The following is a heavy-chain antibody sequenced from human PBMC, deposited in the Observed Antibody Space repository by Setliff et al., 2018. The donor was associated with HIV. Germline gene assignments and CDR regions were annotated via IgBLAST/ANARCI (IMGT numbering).Heavy chain of an antibody. D-gene: IGHD3-10*01. CDR3: ARGGIGDYYYYYMDV. CDR1: GGSISSHY. Sequence: KPSETLSLTCTVSGGSISSHYWSWIRQPPGKGLEWIGYIYYSGSTNYNPSLKSRVTISVDTSKNQFSLKLSSVTAADTAVYYCARGGIGDYYYYYMDVWGKGTTVTVSS. V-gene: IGHV4-59*11. CDR2: IYYSGST. J-gene: IGHJ6*03.